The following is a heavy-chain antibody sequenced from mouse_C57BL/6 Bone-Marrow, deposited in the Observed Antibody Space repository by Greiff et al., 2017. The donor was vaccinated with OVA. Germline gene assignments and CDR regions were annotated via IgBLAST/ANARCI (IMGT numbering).Heavy chain of an antibody. J-gene: IGHJ3*01. Sequence: VQLQQSGPGLVKPSQSLSLTCSVTGYSITSGYYWNWIRQFPGNKLEWMGYISYDGSNNYNPSLKNRISITRDTSKNQFFLKLNSVTTEDTATYYCAYYYGSSYRFAYWGQGTLVTVSA. V-gene: IGHV3-6*01. CDR1: GYSITSGYY. D-gene: IGHD1-1*01. CDR2: ISYDGSN. CDR3: AYYYGSSYRFAY.